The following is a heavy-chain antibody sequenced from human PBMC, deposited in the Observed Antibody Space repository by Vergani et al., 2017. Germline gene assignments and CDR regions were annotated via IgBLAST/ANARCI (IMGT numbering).Heavy chain of an antibody. J-gene: IGHJ4*02. V-gene: IGHV3-66*01. Sequence: EVQLLESGGGLVQPGGSLRLSCAASGFTVSSNYMSWVRQAPGKGLEWVSVIYSGGSTYYADSVKGRLTISRDNSKNTLYLQMNSLRAEDTAVYYCARERVVGATRNFDYWGQGTLVTVSS. CDR1: GFTVSSNY. D-gene: IGHD1-26*01. CDR3: ARERVVGATRNFDY. CDR2: IYSGGST.